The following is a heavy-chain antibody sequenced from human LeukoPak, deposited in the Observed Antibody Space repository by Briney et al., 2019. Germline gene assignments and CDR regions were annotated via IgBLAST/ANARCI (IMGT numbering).Heavy chain of an antibody. D-gene: IGHD1-1*01. CDR1: GFTFSTYW. Sequence: SGGSLRLSCAASGFTFSTYWMSWVRQAPGEGVQWVANIKQDGSEKSYVDSVKGRFTISRDNAKNSLYLQMNSLRAEDTAVYYCARDASTAGTTWDYWGQGTLVTVSS. J-gene: IGHJ4*02. V-gene: IGHV3-7*01. CDR2: IKQDGSEK. CDR3: ARDASTAGTTWDY.